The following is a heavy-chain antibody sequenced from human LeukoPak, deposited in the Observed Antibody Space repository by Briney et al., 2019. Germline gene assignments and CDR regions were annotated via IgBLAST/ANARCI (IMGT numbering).Heavy chain of an antibody. CDR2: MKQDGSEK. CDR1: GFTFSSYW. V-gene: IGHV3-7*02. J-gene: IGHJ4*02. Sequence: GGSLRLSCAASGFTFSSYWMSWVRQAPGKGLEWVANMKQDGSEKYYVDSVGGRFTISRDNAKNSLYLQMNSLRAEDTAVYYCASARDPHLDYWGQGTLVTVSS. CDR3: ASARDPHLDY.